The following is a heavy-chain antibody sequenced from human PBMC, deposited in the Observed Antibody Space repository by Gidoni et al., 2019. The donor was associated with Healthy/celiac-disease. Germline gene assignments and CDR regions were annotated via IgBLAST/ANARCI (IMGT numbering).Heavy chain of an antibody. CDR2: STLTVVA. D-gene: IGHD2-8*02. CDR1: GYTFTGYY. V-gene: IGHV1-2*02. CDR3: ASVSRYWYW. J-gene: IGHJ4*02. Sequence: QVQLVQSGAEVKKPGASVKVSCKASGYTFTGYYMHWCDRPLDKGLSGWDGSTLTVVAQTMHTSISTAYMELSRLRSDDTAVYYCASVSRYWYWWGQGTLVTVSS.